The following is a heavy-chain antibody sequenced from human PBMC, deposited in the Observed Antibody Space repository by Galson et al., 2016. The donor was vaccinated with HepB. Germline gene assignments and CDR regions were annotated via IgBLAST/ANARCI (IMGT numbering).Heavy chain of an antibody. Sequence: SLRLSCAASGFTFSSYSMTWVRQAPGKGLEWVSSINGGGDSMTYAVSVKGRFTISKDMSRNTMFLQMNSPRADDTALYYCAKNAGFGSGTYYPDYWGQGTLVAVSS. J-gene: IGHJ4*02. CDR1: GFTFSSYS. V-gene: IGHV3-23*01. CDR3: AKNAGFGSGTYYPDY. D-gene: IGHD3-10*01. CDR2: INGGGDSM.